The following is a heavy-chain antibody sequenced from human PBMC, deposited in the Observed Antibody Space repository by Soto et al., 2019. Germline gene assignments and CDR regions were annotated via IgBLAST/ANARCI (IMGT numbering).Heavy chain of an antibody. Sequence: GGSLRLSCAASGFTFSNAWMSWVRQAPGKGLEWVGRIKSKTDGGTTDYAAPVKGRFTISRDDSKNTLYLQMNSLKTEDTAVYYCITDPRNNDYIWGSYRFFDYWGQGTLVTVSS. J-gene: IGHJ4*02. CDR3: ITDPRNNDYIWGSYRFFDY. CDR2: IKSKTDGGTT. V-gene: IGHV3-15*01. D-gene: IGHD3-16*02. CDR1: GFTFSNAW.